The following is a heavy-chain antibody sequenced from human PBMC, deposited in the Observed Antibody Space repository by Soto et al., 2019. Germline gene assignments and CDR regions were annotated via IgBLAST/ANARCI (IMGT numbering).Heavy chain of an antibody. CDR1: GGTFSSHV. D-gene: IGHD3-10*01. CDR2: SMPIIGTA. Sequence: QVQLVQSGAEVKKPGSSVKVSCKASGGTFSSHVFNWVRQAPGQGLEWMGGSMPIIGTANYAQKFQGRVTIAGDESTSTAYMELSRVRSEDTAVYYYAKDLEFRVGNISHLDYWGQGNLVTGS. J-gene: IGHJ4*02. CDR3: AKDLEFRVGNISHLDY. V-gene: IGHV1-69*01.